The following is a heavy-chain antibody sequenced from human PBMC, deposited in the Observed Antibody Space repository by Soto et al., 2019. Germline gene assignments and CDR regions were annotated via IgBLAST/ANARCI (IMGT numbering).Heavy chain of an antibody. D-gene: IGHD2-2*01. CDR3: AKRGVYCSSTTCSAALDI. CDR1: GYTFSSYA. CDR2: INVANGNT. Sequence: QVQLVQSGAEVKKPGASVKVSCKASGYTFSSYAMHWVRQAPGQRLEWMGWINVANGNTKYSQKFQGRITITRDTSASTAYMELSSLRSEDTAVYYCAKRGVYCSSTTCSAALDIWGQGTMVTVPS. J-gene: IGHJ3*02. V-gene: IGHV1-3*01.